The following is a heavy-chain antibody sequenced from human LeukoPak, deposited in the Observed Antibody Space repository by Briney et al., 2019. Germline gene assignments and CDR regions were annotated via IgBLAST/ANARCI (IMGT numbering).Heavy chain of an antibody. CDR3: ARYVVTARNLDAFDI. CDR2: IIPIFGTA. CDR1: GGTFSSYA. J-gene: IGHJ3*02. V-gene: IGHV1-69*13. D-gene: IGHD2-21*02. Sequence: ASVKVSCKASGGTFSSYAISWVRQAPGQGLEWMGGIIPIFGTANYAQKFQGRVTITADESTSTAYMELSSLRSDDTAVYYCARYVVTARNLDAFDIWGQGTMVTVSS.